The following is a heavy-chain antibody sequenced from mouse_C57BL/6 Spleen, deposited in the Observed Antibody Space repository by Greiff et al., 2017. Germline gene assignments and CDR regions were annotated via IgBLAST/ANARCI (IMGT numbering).Heavy chain of an antibody. CDR1: GFTFSSYG. CDR3: ARHEKAYSNWFAY. CDR2: ISSGGSYT. V-gene: IGHV5-6*01. D-gene: IGHD2-5*01. Sequence: EVQLQESGGDLVKPGGSLKLSCAASGFTFSSYGMSWVRQTPDKRLEWVATISSGGSYTYYPDSVKGRFTISRDNAKNTLYLQMSSLKSEDTAMYYCARHEKAYSNWFAYWGQGTLVTVSA. J-gene: IGHJ3*01.